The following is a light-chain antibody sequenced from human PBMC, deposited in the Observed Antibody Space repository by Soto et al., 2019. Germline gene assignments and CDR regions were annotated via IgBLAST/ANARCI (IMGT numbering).Light chain of an antibody. Sequence: DIQMTQSPSTLSASVGDRVTITFRASQRINNWVAWYQQKPGKAPKVLIYDASTLDSGVPSRFSGSGSGTEFTLTIDTLQPDDFATYYCQRYNAFSQTFGQGTKV. CDR1: QRINNW. CDR3: QRYNAFSQT. J-gene: IGKJ1*01. V-gene: IGKV1-5*01. CDR2: DAS.